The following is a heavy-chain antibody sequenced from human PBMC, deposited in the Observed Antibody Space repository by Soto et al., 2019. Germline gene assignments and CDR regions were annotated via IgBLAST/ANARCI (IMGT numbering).Heavy chain of an antibody. CDR3: ARDPDHYYGMDV. CDR2: IWYDGSNK. J-gene: IGHJ6*02. V-gene: IGHV3-33*01. CDR1: GFTFSSYG. Sequence: QVQLVESGGDVVQPGRSLRLSCAASGFTFSSYGMHWVRQAPGKGLEWVAVIWYDGSNKYYADSVKGRFTISRDNSKNTLYLKMNSLRAEDTAVYYCARDPDHYYGMDVWGQGTTVTVSS.